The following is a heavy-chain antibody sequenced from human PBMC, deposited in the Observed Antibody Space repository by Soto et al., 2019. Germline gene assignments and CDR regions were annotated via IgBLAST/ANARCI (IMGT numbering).Heavy chain of an antibody. J-gene: IGHJ6*02. CDR2: INPNSGGT. D-gene: IGHD3-3*01. V-gene: IGHV1-2*02. Sequence: GASVKVSCKASGYTFTGYYMHWVRQAPGQGLEWMGWINPNSGGTNYAQKFQGRVTMTRDTSISTAYMELSRLRSDDTAVYYCARGVTIFGVVIILSMDYWGQGTTVTVSS. CDR1: GYTFTGYY. CDR3: ARGVTIFGVVIILSMDY.